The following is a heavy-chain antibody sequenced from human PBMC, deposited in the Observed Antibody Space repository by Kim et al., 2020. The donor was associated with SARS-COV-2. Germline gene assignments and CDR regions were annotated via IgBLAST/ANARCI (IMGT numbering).Heavy chain of an antibody. Sequence: GGSLRLSCAASGFTFSNAWMSWVRQAPGKGLEWVGRIKSKTDGGTTDYAAPVKGRFTISRDDAKNTLYLQMNSLKTEDTAVYYCTPDVTYYYDSSGYGIETTDDFQPWGQGTLVTVSS. CDR2: IKSKTDGGTT. CDR1: GFTFSNAW. CDR3: TPDVTYYYDSSGYGIETTDDFQP. J-gene: IGHJ1*01. D-gene: IGHD3-22*01. V-gene: IGHV3-15*01.